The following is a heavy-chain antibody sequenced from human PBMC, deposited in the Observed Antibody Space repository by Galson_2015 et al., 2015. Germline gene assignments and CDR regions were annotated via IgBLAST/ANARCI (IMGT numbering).Heavy chain of an antibody. J-gene: IGHJ4*02. D-gene: IGHD2-2*01. CDR2: INQDGRDK. Sequence: SLRLSCAASGFAFSSFWMRWVRQAPGKGLEWVANINQDGRDKYYVDSVKGRFTISRDKAKNSLYLQMNSLRTEDTAVYYCARDPLAVFIPAANFDYWGQGTLVTVSS. CDR1: GFAFSSFW. CDR3: ARDPLAVFIPAANFDY. V-gene: IGHV3-7*01.